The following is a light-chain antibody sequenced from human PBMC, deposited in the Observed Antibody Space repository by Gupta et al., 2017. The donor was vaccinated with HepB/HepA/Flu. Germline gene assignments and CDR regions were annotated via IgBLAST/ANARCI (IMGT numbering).Light chain of an antibody. CDR2: GAS. J-gene: IGKJ4*01. Sequence: EIVLTQSPATLSLSPGERATLSCRARQSIASYFDWYQQKPCHAPGRLISGASIRAPGVSALCSGSGVGTDCNVTIISRDPEDDELHSCQWRINWHPEYTFGRGTKVEI. CDR1: QSIASY. V-gene: IGKV3-11*01. CDR3: QWRINWHPEYT.